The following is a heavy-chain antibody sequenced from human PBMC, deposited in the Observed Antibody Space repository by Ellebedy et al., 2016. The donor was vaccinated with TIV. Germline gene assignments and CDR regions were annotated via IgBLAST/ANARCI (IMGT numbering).Heavy chain of an antibody. CDR1: GYTFTSYW. Sequence: GESLKISCQGSGYTFTSYWIAWVRQMAGKGMEFMGIVYPRDSDSRYSPSFQGQVTLSDDWSISTAYLQWDSLKASDTAMYYCARQITIFGVAIGGMDVWGQGTTDTVSS. CDR3: ARQITIFGVAIGGMDV. D-gene: IGHD3-3*01. V-gene: IGHV5-51*01. J-gene: IGHJ6*02. CDR2: VYPRDSDS.